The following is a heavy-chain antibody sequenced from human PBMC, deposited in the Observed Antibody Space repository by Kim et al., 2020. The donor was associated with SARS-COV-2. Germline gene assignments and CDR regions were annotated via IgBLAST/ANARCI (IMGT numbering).Heavy chain of an antibody. CDR1: GFTFSSYA. J-gene: IGHJ5*02. D-gene: IGHD1-26*01. CDR3: AKVRRRDTGGRVWFDP. Sequence: GGSLRLSCAASGFTFSSYAMSWVRQAPGKGLEWVSAISGSGGSTYYADSVKGRFTISRDNSKNTLYLQMNSLRAEDTAVYYCAKVRRRDTGGRVWFDPWGQGTLVTVSS. CDR2: ISGSGGST. V-gene: IGHV3-23*01.